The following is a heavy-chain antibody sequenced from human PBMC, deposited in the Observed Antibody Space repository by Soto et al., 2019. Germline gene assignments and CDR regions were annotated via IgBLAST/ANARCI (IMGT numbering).Heavy chain of an antibody. CDR3: ARDKTPGYYDSRGYHDY. V-gene: IGHV3-30-3*01. Sequence: GGSLRLSCAASGFTFSSYAMHWVRQAPGKGLEWVAVISYDGSNKYYADSVKGRFTISRDNSKNTLYLQMNSLRAEDTAVYYCARDKTPGYYDSRGYHDYWGQGTLVTVSS. CDR1: GFTFSSYA. CDR2: ISYDGSNK. J-gene: IGHJ4*02. D-gene: IGHD3-22*01.